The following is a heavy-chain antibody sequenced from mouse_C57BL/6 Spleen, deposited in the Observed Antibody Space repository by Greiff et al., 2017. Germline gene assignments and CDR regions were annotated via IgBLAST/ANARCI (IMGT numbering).Heavy chain of an antibody. Sequence: VQLQQSGPELVKPGASVKIPCKASGYTFTDYNMDWVKQSHGKSLEWIGDINPNNGGTIYNQKFKGKATLTVDKSSSTAYMELRSLTSEDTAVYYCARSAAQATSFDYWGQGTTLTVSS. D-gene: IGHD3-2*02. CDR3: ARSAAQATSFDY. V-gene: IGHV1-18*01. CDR2: INPNNGGT. J-gene: IGHJ2*01. CDR1: GYTFTDYN.